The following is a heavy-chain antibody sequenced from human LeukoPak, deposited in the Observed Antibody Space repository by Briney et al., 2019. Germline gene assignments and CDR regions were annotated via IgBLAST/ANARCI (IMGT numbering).Heavy chain of an antibody. CDR1: GFTFSSYA. J-gene: IGHJ4*02. CDR3: ARGVSDSSSRPFDY. D-gene: IGHD6-6*01. Sequence: GRSLRLSCAASGFTFSSYAMHWVRQAPGKGLEWVAVISYDGSNKYYADSVKGRFTISRDNSKNTLYLQMNSLRAEDTAVYYCARGVSDSSSRPFDYWGQGTLVTVSS. CDR2: ISYDGSNK. V-gene: IGHV3-30-3*01.